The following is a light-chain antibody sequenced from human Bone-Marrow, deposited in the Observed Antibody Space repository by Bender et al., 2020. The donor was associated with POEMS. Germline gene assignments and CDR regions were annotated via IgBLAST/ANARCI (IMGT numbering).Light chain of an antibody. V-gene: IGLV2-23*02. CDR2: EVN. Sequence: QSALTQPASVSGSPGQSITISCTGTSRDVGDYNLVSWYQQLPDKAPKLIIYEVNERPSGVPARFSGSKSGTSASLAISDIQSEDEGDYYCSSWDDSLSGWVFGGGTKLTVL. CDR1: SRDVGDYNL. J-gene: IGLJ3*02. CDR3: SSWDDSLSGWV.